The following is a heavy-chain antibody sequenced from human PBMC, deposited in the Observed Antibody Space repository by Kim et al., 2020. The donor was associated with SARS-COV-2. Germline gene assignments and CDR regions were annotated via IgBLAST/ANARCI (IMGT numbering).Heavy chain of an antibody. V-gene: IGHV4-31*02. Sequence: TYSNPSLKSRVTISVDTSKNQFSLKLSSVTAADTAVYYCARVGTHGDLDYWGQGTLVTVSS. CDR2: T. CDR3: ARVGTHGDLDY. J-gene: IGHJ4*02. D-gene: IGHD4-17*01.